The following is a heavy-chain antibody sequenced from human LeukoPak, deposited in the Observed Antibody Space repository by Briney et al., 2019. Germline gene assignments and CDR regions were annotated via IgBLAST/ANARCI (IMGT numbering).Heavy chain of an antibody. J-gene: IGHJ4*02. V-gene: IGHV1-2*02. Sequence: GASVKVSCKASGYTFTVYYMHWVRQAPGHGLEWMGWINPNGGGTNYAQKFQGRVTMTSDTSISTAYMELSRLRSDDTAVYYCARGDTIFDAGSLDYWGQGTLVTVSS. CDR1: GYTFTVYY. CDR2: INPNGGGT. D-gene: IGHD3-3*01. CDR3: ARGDTIFDAGSLDY.